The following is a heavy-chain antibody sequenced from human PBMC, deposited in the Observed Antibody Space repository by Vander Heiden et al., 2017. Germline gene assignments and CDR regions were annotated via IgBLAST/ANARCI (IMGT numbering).Heavy chain of an antibody. V-gene: IGHV3-73*02. Sequence: EVQLVESGGGLVQPGGSLKLSRAPSGFTFLRPAIPWVRLASGKGLEGVGRDRSKANSYATAYAASMKGRFTISRDDSKNTAYLQRNSLKTEDTAVYYCTSDDSREWGQGTLVTVSS. D-gene: IGHD3-22*01. CDR3: TSDDSRE. CDR2: DRSKANSYAT. J-gene: IGHJ4*02. CDR1: GFTFLRPA.